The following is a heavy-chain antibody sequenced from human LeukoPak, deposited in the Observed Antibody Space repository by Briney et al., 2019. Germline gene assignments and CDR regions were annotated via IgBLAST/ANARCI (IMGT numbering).Heavy chain of an antibody. V-gene: IGHV4-30-4*01. CDR3: ARGVHDYGDFDY. D-gene: IGHD4-17*01. J-gene: IGHJ4*02. CDR2: IYYSGST. CDR1: GGSISSGDYY. Sequence: PSQTLSLTCTVSGGSISSGDYYWSWIRQPPGKGLEWIGYIYYSGSTYYNPSLESRVTISVDTSKNQFSLKLSSVTAADTAVYYCARGVHDYGDFDYWGQGTLVTVSS.